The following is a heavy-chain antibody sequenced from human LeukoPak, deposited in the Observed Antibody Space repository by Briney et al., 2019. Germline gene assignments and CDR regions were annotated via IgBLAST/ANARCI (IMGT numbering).Heavy chain of an antibody. V-gene: IGHV1-46*01. J-gene: IGHJ5*02. CDR3: VRGWWGTDYGWTNWFGP. Sequence: GASVKVSCKASGYTFTSYYMNWVRQAPGQGLEWMGKINPSDGSTDFAQNFQGRVTMTRDTSTSTVYMELSSLRSEDTAVYYCVRGWWGTDYGWTNWFGPWGQGTLVTVSS. CDR1: GYTFTSYY. CDR2: INPSDGST. D-gene: IGHD4-17*01.